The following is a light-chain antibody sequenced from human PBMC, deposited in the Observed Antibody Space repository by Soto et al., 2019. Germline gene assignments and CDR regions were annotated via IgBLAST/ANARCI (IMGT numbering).Light chain of an antibody. CDR3: QVWDSVTDPNYV. J-gene: IGLJ1*01. CDR2: DDR. V-gene: IGLV3-21*02. Sequence: SYELTQPPSVSVAPGQSARITCGGANIGRKSVHWYQQKPGQAPVLVVFDDRDRPSGIPERFSGSNSENTATLTISRVEAGDEADYYCQVWDSVTDPNYVFGPGTKLTAL. CDR1: NIGRKS.